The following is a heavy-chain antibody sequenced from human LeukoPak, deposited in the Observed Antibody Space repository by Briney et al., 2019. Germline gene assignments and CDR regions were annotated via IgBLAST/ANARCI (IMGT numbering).Heavy chain of an antibody. D-gene: IGHD1-26*01. CDR1: GYTFTSYA. Sequence: ASVKVSCKASGYTFTSYATHWVRQAPGQRLEWMGWINAGNGNTKYSQKFQGRVTMTEDTSTDTAYMELSSLRSEDTAVYYCATAGSYMDEGGEFDYWGQGTLVTVSS. J-gene: IGHJ4*02. CDR2: INAGNGNT. CDR3: ATAGSYMDEGGEFDY. V-gene: IGHV1-3*01.